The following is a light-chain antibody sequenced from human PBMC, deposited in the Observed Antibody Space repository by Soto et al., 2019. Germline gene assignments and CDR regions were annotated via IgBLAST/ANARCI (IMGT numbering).Light chain of an antibody. CDR3: SSYTSISTLL. CDR2: EVS. J-gene: IGLJ1*01. CDR1: SSDVGDYAY. Sequence: QSVLTQPASVSGSPGQSITISCTGTSSDVGDYAYVSWYQHHPGKAPKLMIYEVSNRPSGVSNRFSSSKSGNTASLTISGLQTEDEADYYCSSYTSISTLLFGAGTKVTVL. V-gene: IGLV2-14*01.